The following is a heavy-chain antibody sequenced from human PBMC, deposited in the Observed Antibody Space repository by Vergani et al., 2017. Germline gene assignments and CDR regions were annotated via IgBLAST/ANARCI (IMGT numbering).Heavy chain of an antibody. CDR1: GGSISSGGYY. J-gene: IGHJ5*02. V-gene: IGHV4-31*03. Sequence: QVQLQESGPGLVKPSQTLSLTCTVSGGSISSGGYYWSWIRQHPGKGLEWIGYIYYSGSTYYNPSLKSRVTISLDTSKNQFSLKLSSVTAADTAVYFCAGATSGTFGWFDPWGQGTLVTVSS. CDR2: IYYSGST. D-gene: IGHD3-10*01. CDR3: AGATSGTFGWFDP.